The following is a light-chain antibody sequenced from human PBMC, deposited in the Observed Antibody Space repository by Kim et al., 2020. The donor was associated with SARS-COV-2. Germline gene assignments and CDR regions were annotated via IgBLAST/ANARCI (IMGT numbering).Light chain of an antibody. Sequence: LSPGDRDTLSCRASQSVDSSLAWYQQKPGQAPRLLIYDASSRATGIPVRFSGSGSGTDFTLTISSLEPEDFAVYYCQHRYNWPLTFGGGTKVDIK. CDR1: QSVDSS. J-gene: IGKJ4*01. V-gene: IGKV3-11*01. CDR2: DAS. CDR3: QHRYNWPLT.